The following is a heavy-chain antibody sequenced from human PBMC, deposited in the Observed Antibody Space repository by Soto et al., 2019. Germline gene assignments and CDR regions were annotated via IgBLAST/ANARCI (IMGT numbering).Heavy chain of an antibody. J-gene: IGHJ6*02. V-gene: IGHV3-23*01. D-gene: IGHD5-18*01. CDR3: ASIQLWVPWYGMDV. Sequence: PGGSLILSCAASGFTFSSYAMSWVRQAPGEGLEWVSAISGSGGSTYYADSVKGRFTISRDNSKNTLYLQMNSLRAEDTAVYYCASIQLWVPWYGMDVWGQGTTVTVSS. CDR1: GFTFSSYA. CDR2: ISGSGGST.